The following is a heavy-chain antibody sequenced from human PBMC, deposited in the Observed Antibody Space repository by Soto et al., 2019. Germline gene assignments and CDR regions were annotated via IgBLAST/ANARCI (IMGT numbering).Heavy chain of an antibody. V-gene: IGHV4-59*01. J-gene: IGHJ3*02. CDR3: AREGSGEAFDI. CDR1: GGSISSYY. CDR2: IYYSGST. D-gene: IGHD6-25*01. Sequence: SETLSLTCTVSGGSISSYYWSWIRQPPGKGLEWIGYIYYSGSTNYNPSLKSRVTISVDTSKNQFSLKLSSVTAADTAVYYCAREGSGEAFDIWGQGIMVTVSS.